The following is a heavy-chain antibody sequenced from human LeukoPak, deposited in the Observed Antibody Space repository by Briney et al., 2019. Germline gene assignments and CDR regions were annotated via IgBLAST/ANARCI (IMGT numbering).Heavy chain of an antibody. Sequence: SETLSLTCSVSGDSISSYYWSWIRQPPGKGLEWIGYIYNSGSTSYNPSLKSRVTISADTSKNQFSLRLSSVTAADTAVYYCAGDRNSNRWHKYWGQGTLVTVSS. CDR1: GDSISSYY. CDR3: AGDRNSNRWHKY. J-gene: IGHJ4*02. CDR2: IYNSGST. V-gene: IGHV4-59*08. D-gene: IGHD6-13*01.